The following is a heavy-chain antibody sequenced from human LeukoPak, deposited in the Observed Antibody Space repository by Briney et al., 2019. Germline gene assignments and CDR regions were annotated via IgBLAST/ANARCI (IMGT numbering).Heavy chain of an antibody. D-gene: IGHD3-3*01. CDR1: GGSISTSSYY. CDR3: ARHWRPNYYYGMDV. V-gene: IGHV4-39*01. Sequence: SETLSLTCTVSGGSISTSSYYWGWIRQPPGKGLEWIGSIYYSGSTYYNPSLKSRVTISVDTSKNHFPLKLSSVTAADTAVYYCARHWRPNYYYGMDVWGQGTTVTVSS. CDR2: IYYSGST. J-gene: IGHJ6*02.